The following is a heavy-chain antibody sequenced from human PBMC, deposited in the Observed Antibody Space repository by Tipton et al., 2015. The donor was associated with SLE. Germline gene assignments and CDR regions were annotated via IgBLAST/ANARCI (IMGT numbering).Heavy chain of an antibody. D-gene: IGHD6-13*01. CDR2: IYSSSGTT. V-gene: IGHV4-39*07. J-gene: IGHJ5*02. CDR3: ARRRSSSWGNWFDP. CDR1: GDSISSGSYY. Sequence: TLSLTCTVSGDSISSGSYYWSWIRQPPGKGLDLIGNIYSSSGTTYSNPLLQSRVTMSVDMSMSQFSLKVSSVTAADTAVYYCARRRSSSWGNWFDPWGQGTLVTVSS.